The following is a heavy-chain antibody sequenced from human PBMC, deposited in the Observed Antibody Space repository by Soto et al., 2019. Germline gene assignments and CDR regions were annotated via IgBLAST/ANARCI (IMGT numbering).Heavy chain of an antibody. CDR3: DRGRGKDYGDFDY. CDR2: INHSGST. V-gene: IGHV4-34*01. Sequence: SETLSLTCAVYGGSFSGYYWSWIRQPPGKGLEWIGEINHSGSTNYNPSLKSRVTISVDTSKNQFSLKLSSVTAADTAVYYCDRGRGKDYGDFDYWGQGILVTVS. J-gene: IGHJ4*02. D-gene: IGHD4-17*01. CDR1: GGSFSGYY.